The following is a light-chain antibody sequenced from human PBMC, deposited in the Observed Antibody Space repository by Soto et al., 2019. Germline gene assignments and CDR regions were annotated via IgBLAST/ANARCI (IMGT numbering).Light chain of an antibody. V-gene: IGKV1-39*01. CDR1: QTISDY. Sequence: IQMTQSPSSLSASAGDRVTITCRPSQTISDYLNWYQQKPGKAPKLLIYGASSLQSGVPSRFSGSGSGTDFTLIISSLQPEDSATYYCQQSYAAPWTFGQGTKVEIK. J-gene: IGKJ1*01. CDR2: GAS. CDR3: QQSYAAPWT.